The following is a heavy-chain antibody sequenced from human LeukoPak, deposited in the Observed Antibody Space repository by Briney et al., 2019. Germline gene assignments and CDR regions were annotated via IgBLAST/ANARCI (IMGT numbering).Heavy chain of an antibody. CDR2: ITWNSDST. Sequence: PGRSLRLSCAASGFTFDYYAMHWVRQAPGKGLEWVSGITWNSDSTGYADSVKGRFTISRDNAKNSLYLEMNSLRAEDTAFYYCAKGLYYDILTGNWFDPWGQGTLVTVSS. CDR3: AKGLYYDILTGNWFDP. CDR1: GFTFDYYA. J-gene: IGHJ5*02. D-gene: IGHD3-9*01. V-gene: IGHV3-9*01.